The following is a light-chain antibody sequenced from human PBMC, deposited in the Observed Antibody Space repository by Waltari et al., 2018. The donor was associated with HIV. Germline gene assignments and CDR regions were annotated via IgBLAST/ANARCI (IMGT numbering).Light chain of an antibody. V-gene: IGLV2-14*03. J-gene: IGLJ2*01. CDR1: NDDIGSYIY. CDR2: DVS. Sequence: QSVLTQPASVSGSPGQSITISCTGTNDDIGSYIYVSWYQQHPGKVPKLLMYDVSSRPSGVSDRFSGSKSGHTASLTISGIQTEDEAHYYCTLYTSHGTVVFGGGTKLTVL. CDR3: TLYTSHGTVV.